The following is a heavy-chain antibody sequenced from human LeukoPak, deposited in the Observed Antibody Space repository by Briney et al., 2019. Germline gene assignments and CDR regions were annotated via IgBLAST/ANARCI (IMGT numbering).Heavy chain of an antibody. Sequence: ASVKVSCKASGYTFTSYAMHWVRQAPGQRLEWMGWINAGNGNTKYSQKFQGRVTITRDTSASTAYMELSSLRSEDTAVYYCVRDGDYYDSSGYYYPGNWFDPWGQGTLVTVSS. V-gene: IGHV1-3*01. J-gene: IGHJ5*02. CDR1: GYTFTSYA. CDR3: VRDGDYYDSSGYYYPGNWFDP. CDR2: INAGNGNT. D-gene: IGHD3-22*01.